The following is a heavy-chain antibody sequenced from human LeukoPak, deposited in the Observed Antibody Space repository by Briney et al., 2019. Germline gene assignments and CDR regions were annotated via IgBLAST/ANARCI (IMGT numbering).Heavy chain of an antibody. V-gene: IGHV4-61*02. CDR1: GDSISYGSSY. Sequence: SETLSLTCTASGDSISYGSSYWSWIRQPAGKGLEWIGRIYTTGSTNYNPSLKSRVTMSVDTSNNQFSLRLTSVIAADTAVYFCARGGQPDNWFHPWGQGILVTVSS. CDR2: IYTTGST. CDR3: ARGGQPDNWFHP. D-gene: IGHD1-26*01. J-gene: IGHJ5*02.